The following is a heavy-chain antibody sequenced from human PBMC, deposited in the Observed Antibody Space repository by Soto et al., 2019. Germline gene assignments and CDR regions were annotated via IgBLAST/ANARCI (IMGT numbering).Heavy chain of an antibody. CDR1: GFTLSSRS. CDR3: ARGELDRTIDY. Sequence: EVQLVESGGGSVQPRGSLRLSCAASGFTLSSRSMNWVRQAPGKGLEWVAYISGSSTTIYYADSVKGRFTISRDNAKKAVYLQMNSLRDEDTAVYYCARGELDRTIDYWGQGTLVTVSS. CDR2: ISGSSTTI. J-gene: IGHJ4*02. V-gene: IGHV3-48*02. D-gene: IGHD1-1*01.